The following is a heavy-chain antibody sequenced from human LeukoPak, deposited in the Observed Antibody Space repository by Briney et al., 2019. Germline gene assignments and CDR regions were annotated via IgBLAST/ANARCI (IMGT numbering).Heavy chain of an antibody. J-gene: IGHJ4*02. Sequence: GGSLRLSCAASGFTFSSYGMHWVRQAPGKGLEWVAVISYDGSNKYYADSVKGRFTISRDNSKNTLYLQMNSLRAEDTAVYYCAKDVPAAYFDYWGQGTLGTVSS. CDR1: GFTFSSYG. CDR2: ISYDGSNK. V-gene: IGHV3-30*18. CDR3: AKDVPAAYFDY. D-gene: IGHD2-2*01.